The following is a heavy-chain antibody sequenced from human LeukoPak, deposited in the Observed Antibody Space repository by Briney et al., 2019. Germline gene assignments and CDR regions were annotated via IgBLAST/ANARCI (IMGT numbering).Heavy chain of an antibody. D-gene: IGHD5-24*01. CDR2: IIPIFAAS. V-gene: IGHV1-69*13. Sequence: SVKVSCKASGGTFSSYAFSWVRQAPGQGLEWMGGIIPIFAASNYAQKFQGRVTITADESSSTAYMELSSLRSEDTAVYYCAYSDGPTRPFDYWGQGTLVTVSS. CDR3: AYSDGPTRPFDY. CDR1: GGTFSSYA. J-gene: IGHJ4*02.